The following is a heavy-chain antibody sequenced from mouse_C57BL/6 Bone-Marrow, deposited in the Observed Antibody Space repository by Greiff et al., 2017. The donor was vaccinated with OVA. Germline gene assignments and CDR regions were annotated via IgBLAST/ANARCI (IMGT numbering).Heavy chain of an antibody. V-gene: IGHV14-4*01. CDR2: IDPENGDT. CDR1: GFNIKDDY. CDR3: TSYCNFDY. J-gene: IGHJ2*01. Sequence: VQLKESGAELVRPGASVKLSCTASGFNIKDDYMHWVKQRPEQGLEWIGWIDPENGDTEYASKFKGKATITADTSSNTACLHLSSLTSEDTAVYYCTSYCNFDYWGQGTTLTVSS. D-gene: IGHD6-5*01.